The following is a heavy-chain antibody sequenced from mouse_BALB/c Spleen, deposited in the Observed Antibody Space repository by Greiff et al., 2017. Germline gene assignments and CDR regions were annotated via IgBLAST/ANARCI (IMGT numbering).Heavy chain of an antibody. CDR3: ARGRELLYAMDY. CDR2: ISTYYGDA. V-gene: IGHV1S137*01. Sequence: VQLQQSGAELVRPGVSVKISCKGSGYTFTDYAMHWVKQSHAKSLEWIGVISTYYGDASYNQKFKGKATMTVDKSSSTAYMELARLTSEDSAIYYCARGRELLYAMDYWGQGTSVTVSS. J-gene: IGHJ4*01. CDR1: GYTFTDYA.